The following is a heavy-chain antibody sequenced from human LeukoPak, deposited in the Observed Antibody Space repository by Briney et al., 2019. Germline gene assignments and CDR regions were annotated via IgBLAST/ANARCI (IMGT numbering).Heavy chain of an antibody. CDR3: ARVYGASCYVCNWFDP. D-gene: IGHD2-2*01. CDR2: INPNSGGT. V-gene: IGHV1-2*02. J-gene: IGHJ5*02. CDR1: GYTFTGYY. Sequence: ASVKVSCKASGYTFTGYYMHWVRQAPGQGLEWMGWINPNSGGTNYAQTFQGRVTMTRDTSISTAYMELSRLRSDDTAVYYCARVYGASCYVCNWFDPWGQGTLVTVSS.